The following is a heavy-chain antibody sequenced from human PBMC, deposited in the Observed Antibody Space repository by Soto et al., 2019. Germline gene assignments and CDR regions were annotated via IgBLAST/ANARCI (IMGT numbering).Heavy chain of an antibody. J-gene: IGHJ6*02. D-gene: IGHD4-4*01. CDR3: VKFPVITASYYYYAMEV. CDR2: ISGTGFST. Sequence: GALRLSCAASGFPFSTYPMNWVRQAPGKGLEWVSGISGTGFSTYYADSVKGRLTISRDNSKNMVFLQMNSLRAEDTAIYYCVKFPVITASYYYYAMEVWGQGTTVTVSS. V-gene: IGHV3-23*01. CDR1: GFPFSTYP.